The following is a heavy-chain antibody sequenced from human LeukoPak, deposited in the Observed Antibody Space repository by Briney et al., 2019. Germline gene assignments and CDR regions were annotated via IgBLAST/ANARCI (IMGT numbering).Heavy chain of an antibody. CDR1: GFTFSSYA. Sequence: GASLRLSCAASGFTFSSYAMSWVRQAPGKGLEWVSAIRGSGGSTYYADSVKGRFTISRDNSKSTLYLQMNSLRAEDTAVYYCAKDRKWELLDADDAFDIWGQGTMVTVSS. CDR3: AKDRKWELLDADDAFDI. J-gene: IGHJ3*02. V-gene: IGHV3-23*01. D-gene: IGHD1-26*01. CDR2: IRGSGGST.